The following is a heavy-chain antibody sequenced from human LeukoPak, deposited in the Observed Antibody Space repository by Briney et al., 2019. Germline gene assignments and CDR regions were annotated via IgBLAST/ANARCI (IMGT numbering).Heavy chain of an antibody. V-gene: IGHV3-74*01. Sequence: SGGSLRLSCAASGITFCNNWMHWVRQGPGKGLVWISRINSDGGGAIYADSVKGRFTVSRDNAKNTLYLQMNSQRAEDTAVYYCARDVPHNWFDTWGQGTLVTVSS. CDR1: GITFCNNW. CDR3: ARDVPHNWFDT. J-gene: IGHJ5*02. CDR2: INSDGGGA.